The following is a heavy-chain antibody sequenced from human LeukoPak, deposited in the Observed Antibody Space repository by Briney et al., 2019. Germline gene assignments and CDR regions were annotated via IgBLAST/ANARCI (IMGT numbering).Heavy chain of an antibody. V-gene: IGHV3-13*01. Sequence: GGSLRLSCAASGFTFSSYDMHWVRQATGKGLEWVSAIGTAGDTYYPGSVKGRFTISRENAKDSLYLQMNSLRAEDTAVYYCARDCGSTSCYDYWGQGTLVTVSS. CDR3: ARDCGSTSCYDY. D-gene: IGHD2-2*01. CDR2: IGTAGDT. J-gene: IGHJ4*02. CDR1: GFTFSSYD.